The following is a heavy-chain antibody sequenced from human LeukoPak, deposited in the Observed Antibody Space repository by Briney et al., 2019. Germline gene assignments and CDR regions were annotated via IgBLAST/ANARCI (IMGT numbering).Heavy chain of an antibody. CDR1: GGSISSYY. D-gene: IGHD2-21*01. CDR3: ARSYSRKVADVHY. V-gene: IGHV4-59*01. J-gene: IGHJ4*02. CDR2: IYYSGST. Sequence: PSETLSLTCTVSGGSISSYYWSWIRQPPGKGLEWIGYIYYSGSTNYNPSLKSRVTISVDTSKNQFSLKLSSVTAADTAMYYCARSYSRKVADVHYWGQGTLVTVSS.